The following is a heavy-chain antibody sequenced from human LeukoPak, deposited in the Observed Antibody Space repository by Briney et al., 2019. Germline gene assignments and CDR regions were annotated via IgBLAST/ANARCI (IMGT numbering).Heavy chain of an antibody. CDR1: GFTFSSYG. CDR3: VKDQWHQLLADY. V-gene: IGHV3-30*02. J-gene: IGHJ4*02. CDR2: IRYDGSNK. D-gene: IGHD2-2*01. Sequence: GGSLRLSCAASGFTFSSYGMHWVRQAPGKGLEWVAFIRYDGSNKYYADSVKGRFTISRDNSKNTLYLQMNSLRAEDTAVYYCVKDQWHQLLADYWGQGTLVTVSS.